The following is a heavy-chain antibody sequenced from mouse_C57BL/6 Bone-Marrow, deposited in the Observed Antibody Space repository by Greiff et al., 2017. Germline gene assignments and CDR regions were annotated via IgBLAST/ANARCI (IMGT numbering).Heavy chain of an antibody. CDR1: GYTFTSYW. D-gene: IGHD2-3*01. J-gene: IGHJ2*01. CDR2: IYPGNSDT. CDR3: TIYDGYYFYYFDY. V-gene: IGHV1-5*01. Sequence: EVQLQQSGTVLARPGASVKMSCKTSGYTFTSYWMHWVKQRPGKGLEWIGAIYPGNSDTSYNQKFKGKAKLTAVTSASTAYMELSSLTNEDSAVYYCTIYDGYYFYYFDYWGQGTTLTVSS.